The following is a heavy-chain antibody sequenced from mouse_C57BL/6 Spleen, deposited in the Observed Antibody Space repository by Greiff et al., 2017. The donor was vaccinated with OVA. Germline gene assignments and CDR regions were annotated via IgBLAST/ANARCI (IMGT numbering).Heavy chain of an antibody. Sequence: DVQLVESGGDLVKPGGSLKLSCAASGFTFSSYGMSWVRQTPDKRLEWVATISSGGSYTYYPDSVKGRFTISRDNAKNTLYLQMSSLKSEDTAMYYCARHGDSSFAYWGQGTLVTVSA. CDR1: GFTFSSYG. V-gene: IGHV5-6*01. CDR2: ISSGGSYT. CDR3: ARHGDSSFAY. J-gene: IGHJ3*01.